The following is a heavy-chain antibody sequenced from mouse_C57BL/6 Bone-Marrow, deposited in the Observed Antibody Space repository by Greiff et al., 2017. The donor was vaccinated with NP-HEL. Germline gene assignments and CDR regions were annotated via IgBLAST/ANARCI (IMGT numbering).Heavy chain of an antibody. CDR2: ISSGGSYT. CDR1: GFTFSSYG. CDR3: ARHPGWLLLFDY. D-gene: IGHD2-3*01. J-gene: IGHJ2*01. V-gene: IGHV5-6*01. Sequence: EVQRVESGGDLVKPGGSLKLSCAASGFTFSSYGMSWVRQTPDKRLEWVATISSGGSYTYYPDSVKGRFTTSRDNAKNTLYLQMSSLKSEDTAMYYCARHPGWLLLFDYWGQGTTLTVSS.